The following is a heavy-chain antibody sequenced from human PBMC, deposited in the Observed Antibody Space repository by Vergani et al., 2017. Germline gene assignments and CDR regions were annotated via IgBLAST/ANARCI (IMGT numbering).Heavy chain of an antibody. CDR2: ISYDGSNK. V-gene: IGHV3-30*18. D-gene: IGHD6-13*01. J-gene: IGHJ4*02. CDR3: AKEGRIAAAPIDD. CDR1: GFTFSSYG. Sequence: QVQLVESGGGVVQPGRSLRLSCAASGFTFSSYGMHWVRQAPGKGLEWVAVISYDGSNKYYADSVKGRFTISRDNSKNTLYLQMNSLRAQDTAVYYCAKEGRIAAAPIDDGGQGTLVTVSS.